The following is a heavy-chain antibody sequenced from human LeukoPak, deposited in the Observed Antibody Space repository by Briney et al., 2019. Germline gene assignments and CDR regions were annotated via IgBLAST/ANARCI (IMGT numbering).Heavy chain of an antibody. CDR1: GGTFSSYA. J-gene: IGHJ2*01. CDR3: ARAEDDYGGKVGTWYFDL. Sequence: SVKVSCKASGGTFSSYAISWVRQAPGQGLDWMGRIIPILGIANYARKFQGRVTITADKSTSTAFMELSTLRSEDTAVYYCARAEDDYGGKVGTWYFDLWGRGTLVTVSS. D-gene: IGHD4-23*01. CDR2: IIPILGIA. V-gene: IGHV1-69*04.